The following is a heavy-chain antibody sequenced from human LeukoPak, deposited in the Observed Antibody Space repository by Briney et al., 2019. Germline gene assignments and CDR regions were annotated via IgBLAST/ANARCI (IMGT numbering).Heavy chain of an antibody. Sequence: ASVKVSCKASVYTFSNYYIHWVRQAPGQGLEWMGVNNPSGGRTTYAQKFQGRVTMTRDTSTSTAYMDLSSLRSDDTAVYYCSRELGGSYFDYWGQGTLVTVSS. CDR3: SRELGGSYFDY. V-gene: IGHV1-46*01. D-gene: IGHD1-26*01. CDR2: NNPSGGRT. J-gene: IGHJ4*02. CDR1: VYTFSNYY.